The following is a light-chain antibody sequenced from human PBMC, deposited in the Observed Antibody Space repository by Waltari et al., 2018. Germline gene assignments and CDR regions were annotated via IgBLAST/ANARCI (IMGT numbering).Light chain of an antibody. V-gene: IGKV3-15*01. CDR3: LQYNDWPPWT. Sequence: EIVMTQSPATLPVSPGARATLPCRASQSVTSNLAWYQQKPGQAPRLLIFGASTRAADIPARFSGSGSGTEFTLTISSLQSEDFAVYYCLQYNDWPPWTFGQGTKVEI. CDR2: GAS. J-gene: IGKJ1*01. CDR1: QSVTSN.